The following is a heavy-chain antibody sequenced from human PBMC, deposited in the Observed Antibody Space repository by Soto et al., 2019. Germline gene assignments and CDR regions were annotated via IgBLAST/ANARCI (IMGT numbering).Heavy chain of an antibody. CDR2: IRQDGGEI. Sequence: PGGSLRLSCAASGFTFSDYWMGWVRQAPGKGLEWVADIRQDGGEIYCVDSVKDRFIISRDNARNSLFLQMNSLRVEDTAVYYCARDRGWYRFEYWGQGTLVTVSS. CDR1: GFTFSDYW. CDR3: ARDRGWYRFEY. V-gene: IGHV3-7*04. J-gene: IGHJ4*02. D-gene: IGHD6-19*01.